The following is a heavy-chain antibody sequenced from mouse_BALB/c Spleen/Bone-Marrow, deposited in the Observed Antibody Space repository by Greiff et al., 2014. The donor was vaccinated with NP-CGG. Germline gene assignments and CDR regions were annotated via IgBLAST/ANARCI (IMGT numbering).Heavy chain of an antibody. V-gene: IGHV1-14*01. CDR3: ARDGYAY. J-gene: IGHJ3*01. CDR2: INPYSDGT. D-gene: IGHD1-2*01. CDR1: GYTFTSYV. Sequence: EVQLQQSGPELVKPGASVKMSCKASGYTFTSYVMHWVKQKPGQGLKWIGYINPYSDGTKYNEKFKGKATLTSDKSSSTAYMELSSLTSEDSAVYYCARDGYAYWGQGTLVIVSA.